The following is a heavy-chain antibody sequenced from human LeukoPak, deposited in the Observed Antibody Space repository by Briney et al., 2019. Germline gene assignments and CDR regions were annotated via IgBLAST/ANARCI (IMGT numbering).Heavy chain of an antibody. CDR1: GGSISSSSYY. CDR2: IYYSGST. J-gene: IGHJ4*02. D-gene: IGHD1-26*01. V-gene: IGHV4-39*01. CDR3: ARHGAGWELLNYFYY. Sequence: SETLSLTCTVSGGSISSSSYYWGWIRQPPGKGLEWIGSIYYSGSTYYNPSLKSRVTISVDTSKNQFSLKLSSVTAADTAVYYCARHGAGWELLNYFYYWGQGTLVTVSS.